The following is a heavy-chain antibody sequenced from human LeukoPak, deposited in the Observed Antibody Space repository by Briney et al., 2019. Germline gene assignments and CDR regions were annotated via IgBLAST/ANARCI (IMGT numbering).Heavy chain of an antibody. V-gene: IGHV3-30*18. D-gene: IGHD1-26*01. Sequence: PGGSLRLSCAASGFTFSDYGMHWVRQAPGKGLEWVAVIPYDGSNKYYADSVKGRFTISRDNSKNTLYLLLNSLRAEDTAVYYCAKLSSGSLYFDYWGQGTLVTVSS. CDR3: AKLSSGSLYFDY. J-gene: IGHJ4*02. CDR1: GFTFSDYG. CDR2: IPYDGSNK.